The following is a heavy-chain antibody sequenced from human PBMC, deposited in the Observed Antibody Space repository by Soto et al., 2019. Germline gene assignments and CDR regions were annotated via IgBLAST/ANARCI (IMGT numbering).Heavy chain of an antibody. CDR2: ISAYNGNT. CDR1: GYTFTSYG. D-gene: IGHD2-8*01. CDR3: ARDSTSLMVYASAFDI. J-gene: IGHJ3*02. V-gene: IGHV1-18*01. Sequence: QVQLVQSGAEVKKPGASVKVSCKASGYTFTSYGISWVRQAPGQGLEWMGWISAYNGNTNYAQKLQGRVTMTTDTSTSTAYMELRSLSSDDTAVYYCARDSTSLMVYASAFDIWGQGTMVTISS.